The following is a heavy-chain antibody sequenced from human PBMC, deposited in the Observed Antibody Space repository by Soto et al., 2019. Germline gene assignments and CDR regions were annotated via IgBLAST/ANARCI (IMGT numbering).Heavy chain of an antibody. J-gene: IGHJ4*02. Sequence: PSETLSLTCSVSGGSISPYYWSWIRQPAGKGLEWIGRIYASGSTNYNPSLKSRVTMSAATSKNQFSLKLTSVTAADTATYYCARGGMVIIPTATAFDYWRQRTLVTVSS. CDR2: IYASGST. V-gene: IGHV4-4*07. CDR1: GGSISPYY. D-gene: IGHD1-1*01. CDR3: ARGGMVIIPTATAFDY.